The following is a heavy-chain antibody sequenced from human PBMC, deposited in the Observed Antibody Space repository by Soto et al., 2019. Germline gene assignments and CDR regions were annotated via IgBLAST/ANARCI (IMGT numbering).Heavy chain of an antibody. Sequence: QVQLVQSGAEVKKPGSSVNVSCKTSGGTFGNTAVTWVRQAPGQGLEWRGGMVPMFGTANYAQKFQGRVTITADESTNTAYMELRSLRSDDTAVYYCARDGDPGYTFWSGPLGGGRFDPWGQGTLVTVSS. CDR1: GGTFGNTA. CDR3: ARDGDPGYTFWSGPLGGGRFDP. V-gene: IGHV1-69*12. D-gene: IGHD3-3*01. CDR2: MVPMFGTA. J-gene: IGHJ5*02.